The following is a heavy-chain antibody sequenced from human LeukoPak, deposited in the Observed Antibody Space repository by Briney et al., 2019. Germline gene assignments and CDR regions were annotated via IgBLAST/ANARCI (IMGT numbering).Heavy chain of an antibody. Sequence: GGSLRLSCAASGFTFSSYAMSWVRQAPGKGLEWVSVISGSGGTTYYADSVKGRFTISRDNSKNTLYLQMNSLRAEDTAVYFCAKNVRDSNDYYHPFDYWGQGALVTVSS. CDR3: AKNVRDSNDYYHPFDY. D-gene: IGHD3-22*01. CDR2: ISGSGGTT. CDR1: GFTFSSYA. V-gene: IGHV3-23*01. J-gene: IGHJ4*02.